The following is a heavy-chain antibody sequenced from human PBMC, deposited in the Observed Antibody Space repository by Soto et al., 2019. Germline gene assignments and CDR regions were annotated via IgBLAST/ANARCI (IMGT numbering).Heavy chain of an antibody. D-gene: IGHD1-26*01. Sequence: SQTVSLTCGISGDSVSSNSAAWNWLRQSPSRGLEWLGRTYYRSKWYNDYAVSVESRITINPDTSKNHFSLQLNFVTPEDTAVYFCARGEQYSGRIFDYWGQGTLVTVSS. V-gene: IGHV6-1*01. J-gene: IGHJ4*02. CDR2: TYYRSKWYN. CDR3: ARGEQYSGRIFDY. CDR1: GDSVSSNSAA.